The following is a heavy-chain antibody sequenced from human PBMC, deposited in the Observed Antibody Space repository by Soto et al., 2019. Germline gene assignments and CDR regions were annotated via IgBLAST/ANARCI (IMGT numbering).Heavy chain of an antibody. CDR3: AKVLSSTSRSGFDY. CDR2: ISGSGGST. J-gene: IGHJ4*02. D-gene: IGHD2-2*01. Sequence: GGSLRLSCAASGFTFSSYAMSWVRQAPGKGLEWVSAISGSGGSTYYADSVKGRSTISRDNSKNTLYLQMNSLRAEDTAVYYCAKVLSSTSRSGFDYWGQGTLVTVSS. V-gene: IGHV3-23*01. CDR1: GFTFSSYA.